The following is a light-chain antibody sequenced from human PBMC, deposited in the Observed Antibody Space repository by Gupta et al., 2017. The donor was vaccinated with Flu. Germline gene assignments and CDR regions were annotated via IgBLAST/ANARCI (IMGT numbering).Light chain of an antibody. CDR1: SFGSQN. V-gene: IGLV3-9*01. CDR2: RDS. CDR3: QVWASGTVV. J-gene: IGLJ2*01. Sequence: SYELTQPLSVSVALGQTATIKRGGNSFGSQNVNWYQQKPGQAPVLVIYRDSDRPSGIPERLSGSVSGNTATLTISRAQVGDEAYYFCQVWASGTVVFGGGTKLTVL.